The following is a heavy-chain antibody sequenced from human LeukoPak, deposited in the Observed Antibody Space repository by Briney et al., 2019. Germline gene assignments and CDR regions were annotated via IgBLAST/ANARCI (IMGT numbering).Heavy chain of an antibody. J-gene: IGHJ5*02. CDR3: ARERYCTNGVCYYNWFDP. Sequence: ASVKVSCKASGYTFTSYYMYWVRQAPGQGLEWMRIINPSGGSTSYAQKFQGRVTMTRDMSTSTVYMELSSLRSEDTAVYYCARERYCTNGVCYYNWFDPWGQGTLVTVSS. D-gene: IGHD2-8*01. CDR1: GYTFTSYY. V-gene: IGHV1-46*01. CDR2: INPSGGST.